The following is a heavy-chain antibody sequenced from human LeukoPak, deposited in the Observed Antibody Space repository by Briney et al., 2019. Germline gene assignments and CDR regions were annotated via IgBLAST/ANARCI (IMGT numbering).Heavy chain of an antibody. CDR3: AREILGGFNPGAY. V-gene: IGHV4-4*02. CDR2: IHRSGSP. CDR1: LDSTTSNF. D-gene: IGHD1-14*01. Sequence: SSETLSRTCTVSLDSTTSNFWSWVRQPPGKGLEWIGEIHRSGSPNYSPSLQSRVTISIDRSRNQIVLELSSVTAADTAVYYCAREILGGFNPGAYWGQGILVTVSS. J-gene: IGHJ4*02.